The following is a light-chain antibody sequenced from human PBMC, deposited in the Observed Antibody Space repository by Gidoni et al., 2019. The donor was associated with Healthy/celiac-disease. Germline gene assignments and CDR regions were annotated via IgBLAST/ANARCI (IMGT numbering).Light chain of an antibody. J-gene: IGKJ1*01. V-gene: IGKV1-8*01. CDR1: QGISSY. Sequence: AIRMTQSPSSLSASTGDRVTITCRASQGISSYLAWYQQKPGKAPKLLIYAASTLQSGVPSRCSGSCSGTDFTLTISCLQSEDVATYYCQHYYSYPPSFGQGTKVEIK. CDR3: QHYYSYPPS. CDR2: AAS.